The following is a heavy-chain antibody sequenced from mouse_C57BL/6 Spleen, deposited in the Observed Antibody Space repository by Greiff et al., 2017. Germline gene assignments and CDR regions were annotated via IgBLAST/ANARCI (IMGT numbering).Heavy chain of an antibody. CDR1: GYTFTDYN. D-gene: IGHD2-4*01. CDR2: INPNNGGT. CDR3: ARGGLRWYFDV. V-gene: IGHV1-22*01. J-gene: IGHJ1*03. Sequence: VQLQQSGPELVKPGASVKMSCKASGYTFTDYNMHWVKQSHGKSLEWIGYINPNNGGTSYNQKFKGKATLTVNKSSSTAYMELRSLKSEDSAVYYCARGGLRWYFDVWGTGTTVTVSS.